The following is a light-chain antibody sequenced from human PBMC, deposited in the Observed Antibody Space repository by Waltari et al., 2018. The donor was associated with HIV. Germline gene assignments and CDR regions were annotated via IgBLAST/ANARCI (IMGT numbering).Light chain of an antibody. V-gene: IGLV2-18*02. J-gene: IGLJ3*02. CDR1: SRDVGSYNL. CDR3: SSFTSSSTVV. CDR2: EVT. Sequence: QSALTQPPSVSGSPGQSVTIPCTGNSRDVGSYNLVSWYQQSPGTAPKLMVYEVTYRPSGVPERCSGSKAGNTASLTISGLQAEDEADYYCSSFTSSSTVVFGGGTKLTVL.